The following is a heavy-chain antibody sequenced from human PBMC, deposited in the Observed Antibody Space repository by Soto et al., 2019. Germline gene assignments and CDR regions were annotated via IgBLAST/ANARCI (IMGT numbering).Heavy chain of an antibody. V-gene: IGHV1-3*01. CDR1: GYTFTSYA. D-gene: IGHD2-2*01. CDR3: ARSDLGWDIVLVPAAMDY. CDR2: INAGNGNT. Sequence: GASVKVSCKASGYTFTSYAMHWVRQAPGQRLEWMGWINAGNGNTKYSQKFQGRVTITRDTSASTAYMELSSLRSEDTAVYYCARSDLGWDIVLVPAAMDYWGQGTLVTVSS. J-gene: IGHJ4*02.